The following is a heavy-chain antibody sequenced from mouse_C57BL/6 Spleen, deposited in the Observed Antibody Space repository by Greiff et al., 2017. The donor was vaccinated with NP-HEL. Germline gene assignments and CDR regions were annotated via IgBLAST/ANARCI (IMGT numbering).Heavy chain of an antibody. D-gene: IGHD2-4*01. Sequence: QVQLKESGPGLVQPSQSLSITCTVSGFSLTSYGVHWVRQSPGKGLEWLGVIWSGGSTDYNAAFISRLSISKDNSKSQVFFKMNSLQADDTAIYYCARNYDYGAPWYFDVWGTGTTVTVSS. CDR2: IWSGGST. J-gene: IGHJ1*03. CDR3: ARNYDYGAPWYFDV. CDR1: GFSLTSYG. V-gene: IGHV2-2*01.